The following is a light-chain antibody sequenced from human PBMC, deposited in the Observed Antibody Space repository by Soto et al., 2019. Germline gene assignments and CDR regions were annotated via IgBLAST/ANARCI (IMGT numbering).Light chain of an antibody. CDR3: QTWGTGIVV. Sequence: QPVLTQSPSASASLGASVKLTFTLSSGHSSYAIAWHQQQPEKGPRYLMKLNSDGSHNKGDGIPDRFSGSSSGAERYLTISSLQSEDEADYYCQTWGTGIVVFGGGTKLSVL. V-gene: IGLV4-69*01. CDR1: SGHSSYA. J-gene: IGLJ2*01. CDR2: LNSDGSH.